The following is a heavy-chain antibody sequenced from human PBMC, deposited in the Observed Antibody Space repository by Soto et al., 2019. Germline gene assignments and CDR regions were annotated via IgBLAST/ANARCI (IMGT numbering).Heavy chain of an antibody. CDR1: GFTISNYW. J-gene: IGHJ4*02. Sequence: GGSLRLSCVASGFTISNYWMSWLRQAPGKGLEWAAHINPDGSLKYYLDSVRGRFTISRDIFRNSLYLEMNSLRPEDTAVYYCARVRSTGSGYFDYWGPGTLVTVSS. CDR3: ARVRSTGSGYFDY. CDR2: INPDGSLK. D-gene: IGHD1-1*01. V-gene: IGHV3-7*01.